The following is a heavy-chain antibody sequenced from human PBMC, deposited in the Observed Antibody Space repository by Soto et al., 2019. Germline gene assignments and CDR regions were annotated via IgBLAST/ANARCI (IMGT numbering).Heavy chain of an antibody. CDR1: GFIFSHYT. Sequence: EVQLLDSGGGLVQPGGSLRLSCAASGFIFSHYTMSWVRQAPGKGLEWVSSISGSGGNTYYADSVKGRFTISRDNSKNTLYLQMNRLRAEDTAVYYCQKIAGGGWGQGTLVIVSS. D-gene: IGHD3-10*01. J-gene: IGHJ4*02. CDR3: QKIAGGG. CDR2: ISGSGGNT. V-gene: IGHV3-23*01.